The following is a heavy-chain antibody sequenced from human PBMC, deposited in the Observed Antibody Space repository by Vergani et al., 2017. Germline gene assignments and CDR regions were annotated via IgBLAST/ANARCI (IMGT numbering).Heavy chain of an antibody. CDR3: ARDFIVVVPAAIFGY. Sequence: QVQLVQSGAEVKKPGASVKVSCKASGYTFTSYYMHWVRQAPGQGLEWMGIINPSGGSTSYAQKFQGRVTMTRDTSISTAYMELSRLRSDDTAVYYCARDFIVVVPAAIFGYWGQGTLVTVSS. V-gene: IGHV1-46*01. CDR2: INPSGGST. CDR1: GYTFTSYY. D-gene: IGHD2-2*01. J-gene: IGHJ4*02.